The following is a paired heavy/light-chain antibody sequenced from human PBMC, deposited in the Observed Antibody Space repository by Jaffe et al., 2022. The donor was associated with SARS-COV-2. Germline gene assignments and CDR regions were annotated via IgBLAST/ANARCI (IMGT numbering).Heavy chain of an antibody. Sequence: EVQLVESGGGLVNPGRSLRLSCPASGFTFPDYAMTWFRQAPGKGLEWVAFIRSKIYGETTEYAASVKGRFTISRDDSRSVAYLQMDSLKAEDTAVYYCTRFPWTALGFWGQGTLVTVSS. D-gene: IGHD5-18*01. J-gene: IGHJ4*02. CDR2: IRSKIYGETT. CDR1: GFTFPDYA. V-gene: IGHV3-49*05. CDR3: TRFPWTALGF.
Light chain of an antibody. J-gene: IGKJ1*01. Sequence: DLVMTQTPLSSPVTLGQSASISCRSSQSLVHSDGNTYLSWLQQRPGQPPRLLIYKISNRFSGVPDRFSGSGTGTDFTLKISRVEAEDVGVYYCMQTTQFPWTFGQGTKVEIK. CDR1: QSLVHSDGNTY. CDR3: MQTTQFPWT. V-gene: IGKV2-24*01. CDR2: KIS.